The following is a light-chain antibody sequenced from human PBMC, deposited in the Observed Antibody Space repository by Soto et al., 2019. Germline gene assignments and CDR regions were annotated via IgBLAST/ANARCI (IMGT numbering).Light chain of an antibody. CDR3: QTWGTGLVV. Sequence: QPVLTQLPSASASLGASVKLTCTLSSGHSRYAIAWHQQQPEKGPRYLMKVTSDGSHIKGDGIPDRFSGSRSGAQRYLTIDRLQSEHQADYYCQTWGTGLVVLGGRTKLTVL. V-gene: IGLV4-69*01. CDR1: SGHSRYA. J-gene: IGLJ2*01. CDR2: VTSDGSH.